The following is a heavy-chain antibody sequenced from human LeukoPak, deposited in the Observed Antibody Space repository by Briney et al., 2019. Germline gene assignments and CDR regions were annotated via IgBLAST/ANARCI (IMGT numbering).Heavy chain of an antibody. V-gene: IGHV1-18*01. CDR2: ISAYNGNT. J-gene: IGHJ4*01. D-gene: IGHD2-15*01. Sequence: ASVKVSCKASGYTFTNYGITWVRQAPGQGPECMGWISAYNGNTNYAQKLQSRVTMTTDTSTGTAYMELRSLRSDDTAVYYCAREGLCSGGSCYPDYWGQGTLVTVSS. CDR3: AREGLCSGGSCYPDY. CDR1: GYTFTNYG.